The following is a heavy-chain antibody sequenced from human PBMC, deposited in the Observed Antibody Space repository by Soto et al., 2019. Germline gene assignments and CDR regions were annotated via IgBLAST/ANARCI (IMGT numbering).Heavy chain of an antibody. D-gene: IGHD2-21*01. CDR1: GGSISTSRSY. Sequence: SETLSLTCNVPGGSISTSRSYWAWIRQPPGKGLEWLANIFYSGSTYYNPSLASRVTVSVDTSKNEFSLKLRSVTAADTAVYYCARQPTTGDTDLWFAPWGQGTLVTVSS. V-gene: IGHV4-39*01. CDR2: IFYSGST. J-gene: IGHJ5*02. CDR3: ARQPTTGDTDLWFAP.